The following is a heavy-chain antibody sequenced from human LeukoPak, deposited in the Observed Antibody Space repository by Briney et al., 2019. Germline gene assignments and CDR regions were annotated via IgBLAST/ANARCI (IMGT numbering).Heavy chain of an antibody. J-gene: IGHJ4*02. CDR3: ARGGSDDWKRFDS. CDR2: IYSDGNT. CDR1: GFTVTRNF. V-gene: IGHV3-53*01. Sequence: AGGSLRLSCAASGFTVTRNFMSWVRQAPGKGLEWVSVIYSDGNTYYADSVKGRFTVSRDTSKNTMSLQMNSLRGEDTAVYYCARGGSDDWKRFDSWGQGTLVTVSP. D-gene: IGHD1-1*01.